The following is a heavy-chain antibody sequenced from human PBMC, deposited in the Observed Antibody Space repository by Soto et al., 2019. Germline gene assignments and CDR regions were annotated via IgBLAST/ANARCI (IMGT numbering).Heavy chain of an antibody. D-gene: IGHD1-26*01. CDR1: GGTFSSYT. Sequence: AAVKVSCKASGGTFSSYTSSWARQAPGQGLEWMGRIIPILGIANYAQKFQGRVTITADKSTSTAYMELSSLRSEDTAVYYCARTDFKGWEPHYYYYDGMDVWGQGTTVTVSS. V-gene: IGHV1-69*02. CDR3: ARTDFKGWEPHYYYYDGMDV. J-gene: IGHJ6*02. CDR2: IIPILGIA.